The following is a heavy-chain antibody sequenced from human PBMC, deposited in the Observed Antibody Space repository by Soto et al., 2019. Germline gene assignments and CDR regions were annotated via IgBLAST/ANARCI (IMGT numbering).Heavy chain of an antibody. CDR2: IRSKANSYAT. CDR3: TSTTVRP. Sequence: GAPVSLASAATGVHFWRSAVHWLRRASGKGLEWVGRIRSKANSYATAYAASVKGRFTISRDDSKNTAYLQMNSLKTEDTAVYYCTSTTVRPWGQGTLVTVSS. V-gene: IGHV3-73*01. D-gene: IGHD3-10*01. J-gene: IGHJ5*02. CDR1: GVHFWRSA.